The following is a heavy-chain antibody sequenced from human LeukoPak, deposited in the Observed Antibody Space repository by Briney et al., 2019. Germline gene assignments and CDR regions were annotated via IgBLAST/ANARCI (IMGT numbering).Heavy chain of an antibody. J-gene: IGHJ4*02. CDR2: IIPNLGTT. Sequence: SVKVSCKASGGTSNSHAISWVRQAPGQGLEWMGRIIPNLGTTNRAQNFQDRVTLTADKSTTTAYMELTSLTSDDTAVYYCATTNDRGGYQWGDFFDFWGQGTLVTVSS. CDR1: GGTSNSHA. CDR3: ATTNDRGGYQWGDFFDF. D-gene: IGHD3-22*01. V-gene: IGHV1-69*04.